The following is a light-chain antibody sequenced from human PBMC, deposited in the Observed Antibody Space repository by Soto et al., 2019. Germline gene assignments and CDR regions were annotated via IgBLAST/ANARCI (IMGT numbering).Light chain of an antibody. CDR3: QQRSNWPPET. Sequence: ETVLTQSPGTLSVSPGERATLSCRASQSFRGLLAWYQQKPGQAPRLLIYDASNRATGIPARFSGSGSGTDFTLTISSLEPEDFAVYYCQQRSNWPPETFGQGTRLEIK. CDR1: QSFRGL. V-gene: IGKV3-11*01. CDR2: DAS. J-gene: IGKJ5*01.